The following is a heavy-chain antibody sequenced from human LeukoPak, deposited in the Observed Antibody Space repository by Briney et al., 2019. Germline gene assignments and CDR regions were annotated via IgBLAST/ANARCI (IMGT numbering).Heavy chain of an antibody. V-gene: IGHV4-39*01. Sequence: SETLSLTCSVSGGSIISSNYYWGWIRQPPGKGLEWIGSIYQSGSGSSYYNPSLKSRVTISGDTSKNQFFLRLSSVTAADTAVYYCASTLRFLPYRRFDYWGQGTLVTVPS. CDR2: IYQSGSGSS. CDR3: ASTLRFLPYRRFDY. J-gene: IGHJ4*02. CDR1: GGSIISSNYY. D-gene: IGHD3-3*01.